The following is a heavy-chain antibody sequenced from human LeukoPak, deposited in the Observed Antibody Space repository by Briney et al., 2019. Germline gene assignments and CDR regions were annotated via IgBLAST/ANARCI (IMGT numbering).Heavy chain of an antibody. CDR3: ARDKDYYDSSGDFDY. Sequence: AGGSLRLSCAASGFTFTAFGMNWVRQAPGKGLEWVAVISYDGSDKYYADSVKGRFTISRDTSKNTLYLQMNSLRTEDTAVYYCARDKDYYDSSGDFDYWGQGTLVTVSS. J-gene: IGHJ4*02. CDR2: ISYDGSDK. CDR1: GFTFTAFG. D-gene: IGHD3-22*01. V-gene: IGHV3-30*03.